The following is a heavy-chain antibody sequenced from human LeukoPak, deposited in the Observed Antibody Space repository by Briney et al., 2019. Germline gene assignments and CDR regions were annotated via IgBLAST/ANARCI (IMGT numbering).Heavy chain of an antibody. CDR3: ARGGGAGRAFDI. V-gene: IGHV4-39*01. D-gene: IGHD1-26*01. CDR1: GGSITSSSYY. Sequence: PSETLSLTCSVSGGSITSSSYYCAWIRQPPGKGLEWIGSLYYTGGTYYHPSLKSRLTISLGTSKYQFSLKLNSVTAADTAVYYCARGGGAGRAFDIWGQGTMVTVSS. CDR2: LYYTGGT. J-gene: IGHJ3*02.